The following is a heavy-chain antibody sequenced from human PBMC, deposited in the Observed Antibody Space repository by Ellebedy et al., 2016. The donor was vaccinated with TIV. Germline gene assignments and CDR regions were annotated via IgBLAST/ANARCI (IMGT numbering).Heavy chain of an antibody. J-gene: IGHJ3*02. V-gene: IGHV3-7*03. CDR2: IMQDGSDK. D-gene: IGHD3/OR15-3a*01. Sequence: PGGSLRLSCAASGFTFSSSWMSWVRQAPGKGLEWVANIMQDGSDKYYVGSVKGRFTISRDNAKNSLYLQMNSLRAEDTAVYYCTRRTRYYGPPDAFDIWGQGTMVTVSS. CDR1: GFTFSSSW. CDR3: TRRTRYYGPPDAFDI.